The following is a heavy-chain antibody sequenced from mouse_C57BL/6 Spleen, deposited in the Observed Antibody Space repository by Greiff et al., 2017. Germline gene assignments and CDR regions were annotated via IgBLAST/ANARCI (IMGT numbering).Heavy chain of an antibody. J-gene: IGHJ3*01. D-gene: IGHD1-1*01. CDR1: GYTFTSYW. V-gene: IGHV1-50*01. CDR2: IDPSDSYT. Sequence: QVHVKQPGAELVKPGASVKLSCKASGYTFTSYWMQWVKQRPGQGLEWIGEIDPSDSYTNYNQKFKGKATLTVDTSSSTAYMQLSSLTSEDSAVYYCAYYYGSSTGFAYWGQGTLVTVSA. CDR3: AYYYGSSTGFAY.